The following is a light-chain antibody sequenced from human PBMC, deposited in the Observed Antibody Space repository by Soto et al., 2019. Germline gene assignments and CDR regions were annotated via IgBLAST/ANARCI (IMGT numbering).Light chain of an antibody. CDR2: AAS. CDR1: QSISSY. V-gene: IGKV1-39*01. J-gene: IGKJ1*01. Sequence: DIQMTQSPSSLSAFVGDRVTITCRASQSISSYLNWYQQKPGKAPNLLIYAASSLQSGVPSRFSGSGSGTDFTLTISSLQPEDFETYYCQQSYSTPRTFGQGTKVDIK. CDR3: QQSYSTPRT.